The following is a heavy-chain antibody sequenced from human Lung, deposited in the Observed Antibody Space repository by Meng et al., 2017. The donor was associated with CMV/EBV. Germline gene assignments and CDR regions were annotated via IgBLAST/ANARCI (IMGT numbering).Heavy chain of an antibody. Sequence: QITLKESGPTLVKPTQTLSLTCPFSGFSLSTSGVGVGWFRQPPGKALEWLALIYWDDDKRYSPSLKSRLTITKDTSKNQVVLTMTNMDPVDTATYYCAHIGSGWYWGGIINWFDPWGQGTMVTVYS. CDR1: GFSLSTSGVG. CDR2: IYWDDDK. V-gene: IGHV2-5*02. J-gene: IGHJ5*02. D-gene: IGHD6-19*01. CDR3: AHIGSGWYWGGIINWFDP.